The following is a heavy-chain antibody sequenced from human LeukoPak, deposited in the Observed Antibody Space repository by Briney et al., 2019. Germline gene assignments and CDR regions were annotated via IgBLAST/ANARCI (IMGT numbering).Heavy chain of an antibody. CDR3: ARGGDYYYDSSGYYHHNWFDP. CDR2: IYHTGST. CDR1: GDSISRYY. J-gene: IGHJ5*02. Sequence: SETLSLTCTVSGDSISRYYWSWIRQPPGKGLEWVGYIYHTGSTNYNPSLKSRVTISVDTSKNQFSLKLSSVTAADTAVYYCARGGDYYYDSSGYYHHNWFDPWGQGTLVTVSS. D-gene: IGHD3-22*01. V-gene: IGHV4-59*01.